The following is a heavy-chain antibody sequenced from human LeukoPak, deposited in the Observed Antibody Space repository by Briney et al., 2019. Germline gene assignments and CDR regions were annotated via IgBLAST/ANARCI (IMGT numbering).Heavy chain of an antibody. CDR1: RFIFSSYA. CDR2: ISGSGAIT. Sequence: PGGSLRLSCAASRFIFSSYAMGWVRQAPGKGLEWVSSISGSGAITYYADSVKGRFTISRDNSKNTLSLQMNSLRAEDTAVYYCAKVGYYYESDVYSSFLDYWGRGPRATVPS. D-gene: IGHD3-22*01. J-gene: IGHJ4*02. CDR3: AKVGYYYESDVYSSFLDY. V-gene: IGHV3-23*01.